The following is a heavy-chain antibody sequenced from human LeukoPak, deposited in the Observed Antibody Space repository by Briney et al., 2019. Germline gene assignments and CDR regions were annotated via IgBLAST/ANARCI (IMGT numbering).Heavy chain of an antibody. CDR1: GYSISSGYY. D-gene: IGHD2-21*02. J-gene: IGHJ4*02. V-gene: IGHV4-38-2*02. Sequence: SETLSLTCTVSGYSISSGYYWGWIRQPPGKGLEWIGSIYHSGSTYYNPSLKSRVTISVDTSKNQFSLKLSSVTAADTAVYYCAGYCGGDCYRYFDYWGQGTLVTVSS. CDR2: IYHSGST. CDR3: AGYCGGDCYRYFDY.